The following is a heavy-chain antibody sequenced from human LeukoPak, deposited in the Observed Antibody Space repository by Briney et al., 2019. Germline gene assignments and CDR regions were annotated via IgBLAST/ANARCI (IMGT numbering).Heavy chain of an antibody. V-gene: IGHV3-53*01. CDR3: ARSANDFWSGYYTWWGENPRNYGMDV. Sequence: PGGSLRLSCAASGFTVSSDYMSWVSQAPGKGLEWVSVIYSGGSTYYADSVKGRFTISRDNSKNTLYLQMNSLRAEDTAVYYCARSANDFWSGYYTWWGENPRNYGMDVWGQGTTVTVSS. CDR1: GFTVSSDY. J-gene: IGHJ6*02. CDR2: IYSGGST. D-gene: IGHD3-3*01.